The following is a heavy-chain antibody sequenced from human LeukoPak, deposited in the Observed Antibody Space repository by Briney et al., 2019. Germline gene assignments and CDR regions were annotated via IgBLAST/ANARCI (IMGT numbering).Heavy chain of an antibody. J-gene: IGHJ5*02. CDR1: GGSISSSSYY. V-gene: IGHV4-39*07. CDR2: IYYSGST. CDR3: ARDKIAYCGGDCYTPEWFDP. Sequence: ELSETLSLTCTVSGGSISSSSYYWGWIRQPPGKGLEWIGSIYYSGSTYYNPSLKSRVTISVDTSKNQFSLKLSSVTAADTAVYYCARDKIAYCGGDCYTPEWFDPWGQGTLVTVSS. D-gene: IGHD2-21*02.